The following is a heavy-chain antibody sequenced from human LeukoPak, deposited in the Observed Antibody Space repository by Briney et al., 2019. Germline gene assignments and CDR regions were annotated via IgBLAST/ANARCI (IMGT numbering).Heavy chain of an antibody. J-gene: IGHJ4*02. CDR1: GGTFSSYA. V-gene: IGHV1-69*01. CDR3: ARGGSRIAVAGNFDY. CDR2: IIPIFGTA. Sequence: EASVKVSCTASGGTFSSYAISWVRQAPGQGLEWMGGIIPIFGTANYAQKFQGRVTITADESTSTAYMELSSLRSEDTAVYYCARGGSRIAVAGNFDYWGQGTLVTVSS. D-gene: IGHD6-19*01.